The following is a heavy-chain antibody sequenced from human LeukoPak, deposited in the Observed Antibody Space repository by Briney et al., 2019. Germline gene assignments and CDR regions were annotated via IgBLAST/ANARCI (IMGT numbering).Heavy chain of an antibody. D-gene: IGHD3-9*01. Sequence: ASVKVSCKASGYTFTSYAMHWVRQAPGQRLEWMGWINAGNGNTKYSQKFQGRVTITRDTSASTAYMELSSLRSEDTAVYYCARDLIYYGILTGLDYWGQGTLVTVSS. CDR3: ARDLIYYGILTGLDY. V-gene: IGHV1-3*01. CDR1: GYTFTSYA. CDR2: INAGNGNT. J-gene: IGHJ4*02.